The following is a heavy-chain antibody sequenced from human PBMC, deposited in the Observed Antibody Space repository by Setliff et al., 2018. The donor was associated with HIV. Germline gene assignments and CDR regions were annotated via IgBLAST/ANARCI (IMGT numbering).Heavy chain of an antibody. V-gene: IGHV1-18*01. CDR2: ISADNGHT. CDR1: GYTFTSYG. D-gene: IGHD3-3*01. J-gene: IGHJ4*02. CDR3: ARGRRFNSVWFSEY. Sequence: ASVKVSCKASGYTFTSYGITWVRQAPGQGLEWIGWISADNGHTKYAQKFQYRVALTTDTSTTTAYMELRSLRSDDTAVYYCARGRRFNSVWFSEYWGPGTLVTVSS.